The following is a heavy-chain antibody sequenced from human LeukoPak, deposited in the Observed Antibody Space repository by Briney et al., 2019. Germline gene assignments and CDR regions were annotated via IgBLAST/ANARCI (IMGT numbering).Heavy chain of an antibody. V-gene: IGHV3-21*01. CDR2: ISSSSSYT. J-gene: IGHJ6*02. CDR1: GFPFSSYS. D-gene: IGHD3-9*01. Sequence: GGSLRLSCAASGFPFSSYSMNWVHQAPGKGLEWVSSISSSSSYTYYADSVRGRFTISRDNAKNSLYLQMNSLRAEDTAVYYCAREQLSYYDILGYGMDVWGQGTTVTVSS. CDR3: AREQLSYYDILGYGMDV.